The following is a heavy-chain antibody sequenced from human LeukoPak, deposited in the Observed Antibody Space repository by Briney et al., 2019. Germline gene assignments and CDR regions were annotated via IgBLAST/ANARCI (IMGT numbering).Heavy chain of an antibody. CDR3: ARTAARRFDY. J-gene: IGHJ4*02. CDR1: GYTFPSYF. V-gene: IGHV1-46*01. Sequence: ASVTVSCTASGYTFPSYFMHWVRQAPGQGLEWMGIIDPTGGSTTYAQKFQGRVTMTRDTSTSTVYMELSSLRSDDTAVYYCARTAARRFDYWGQGTLVTVSS. CDR2: IDPTGGST. D-gene: IGHD6-6*01.